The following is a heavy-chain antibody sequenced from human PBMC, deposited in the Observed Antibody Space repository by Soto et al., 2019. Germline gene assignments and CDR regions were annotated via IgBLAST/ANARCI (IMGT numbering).Heavy chain of an antibody. CDR2: INAGNGNT. Sequence: ASVKVSCKASGYTFTSYAMHWVCQAPGQRLEWMGWINAGNGNTKYSQKFQGRVTITRDTSASTAYMEPRSLRSDDTAVYYCAKTSGYSYGYDAFDIWGQGTMVTVSS. D-gene: IGHD5-18*01. CDR1: GYTFTSYA. V-gene: IGHV1-3*01. CDR3: AKTSGYSYGYDAFDI. J-gene: IGHJ3*02.